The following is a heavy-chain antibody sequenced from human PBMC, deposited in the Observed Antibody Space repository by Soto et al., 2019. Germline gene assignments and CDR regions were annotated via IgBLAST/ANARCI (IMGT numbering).Heavy chain of an antibody. CDR2: IIPIFGTA. Sequence: ASVKVSCKASGGTFSSYAISWVRQAPGQGLEWMGGIIPIFGTANYAQKFQGRVTITADESTSTAYMELSSLRSEDTAVYYCARADSSGYYYHYWGQGTLVTVSS. CDR3: ARADSSGYYYHY. V-gene: IGHV1-69*13. D-gene: IGHD3-22*01. J-gene: IGHJ4*02. CDR1: GGTFSSYA.